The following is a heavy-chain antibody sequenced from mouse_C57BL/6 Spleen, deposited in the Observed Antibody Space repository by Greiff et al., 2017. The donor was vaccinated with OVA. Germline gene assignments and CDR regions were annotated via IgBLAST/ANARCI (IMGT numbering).Heavy chain of an antibody. J-gene: IGHJ4*01. CDR1: GYTFTSYT. CDR2: INPSSGYT. CDR3: ARSGTNAMDY. V-gene: IGHV1-4*01. Sequence: VQRVESGAELARPGASVKMSCKASGYTFTSYTMHWVKQRPGQGLEWIGYINPSSGYTKYNQKFKDKATLTADKSSSTAYMQLSSLTSEDSAVYYCARSGTNAMDYWGQGTSVTVSS. D-gene: IGHD4-1*01.